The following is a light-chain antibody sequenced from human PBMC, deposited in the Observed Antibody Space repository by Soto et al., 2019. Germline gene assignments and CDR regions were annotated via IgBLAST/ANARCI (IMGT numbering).Light chain of an antibody. CDR2: DAS. Sequence: EIVLTQSPAPLSLSPGEIATLSCRASQSVSSYLAWYQQKPGQAPRLLIYDASNRATGIPARFSGSGSGTDFTLPISSLEPEDFAVYYCQQRSNWPLTFGQGTRLEMK. J-gene: IGKJ5*01. CDR3: QQRSNWPLT. CDR1: QSVSSY. V-gene: IGKV3-11*01.